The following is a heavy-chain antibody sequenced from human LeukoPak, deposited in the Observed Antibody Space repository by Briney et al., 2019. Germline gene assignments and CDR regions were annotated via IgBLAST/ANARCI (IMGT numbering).Heavy chain of an antibody. J-gene: IGHJ4*02. CDR2: IYYSGTT. D-gene: IGHD6-6*01. CDR3: ATHSSSSNLFDY. V-gene: IGHV4-59*01. Sequence: NPSETLSLTCTVSGGSLSTFYWSRIRQPPGKGLEWIGYIYYSGTTNYNPSLKSRVTISVDTSKNQFSLKLSSVTAADTAVYYCATHSSSSNLFDYWGQGTLVTVSS. CDR1: GGSLSTFY.